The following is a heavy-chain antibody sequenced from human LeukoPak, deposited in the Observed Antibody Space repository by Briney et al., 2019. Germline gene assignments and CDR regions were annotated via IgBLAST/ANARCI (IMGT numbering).Heavy chain of an antibody. CDR3: ARDAAAATHYYYYMDV. CDR1: GGSINPYY. Sequence: PSETLSLTCTVSGGSINPYYWNWVRQPAGKGLEWIGRMYTSGSTNYNPSLKSRGTISVDTSKNQFSLKLTSVTAADTAVYYCARDAAAATHYYYYMDVWGKGTTVTVSS. V-gene: IGHV4-4*07. CDR2: MYTSGST. D-gene: IGHD2-2*01. J-gene: IGHJ6*03.